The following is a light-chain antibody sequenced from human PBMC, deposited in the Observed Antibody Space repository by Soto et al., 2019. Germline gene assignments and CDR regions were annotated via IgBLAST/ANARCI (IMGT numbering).Light chain of an antibody. J-gene: IGKJ3*01. V-gene: IGKV3-20*01. Sequence: DSVLTQSPGTLSLSPGERATLSCRASQSVSSSYLAWYQQKPGQAPRLLIYGASNRATGIPDRFSGSGSGTDFTLTISRLEPEDFAVYYCQQYGSSRFTFGPGTKVDIK. CDR3: QQYGSSRFT. CDR2: GAS. CDR1: QSVSSSY.